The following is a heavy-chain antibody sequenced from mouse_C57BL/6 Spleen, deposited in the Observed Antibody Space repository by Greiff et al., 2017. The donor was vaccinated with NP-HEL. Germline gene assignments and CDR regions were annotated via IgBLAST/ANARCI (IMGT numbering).Heavy chain of an antibody. CDR1: GFTFSNYW. J-gene: IGHJ4*01. Sequence: EVKLMESGGGLVQPGGSMKLSCVASGFTFSNYWMNWVRQSPEKGLEWVAQIRLKSDNYETHYAESVKGRFTISRDDSKSSVYLQMNNLRAEDTGIYYCTGGAMDYWGQGTSVTVSS. V-gene: IGHV6-3*01. CDR3: TGGAMDY. CDR2: IRLKSDNYET.